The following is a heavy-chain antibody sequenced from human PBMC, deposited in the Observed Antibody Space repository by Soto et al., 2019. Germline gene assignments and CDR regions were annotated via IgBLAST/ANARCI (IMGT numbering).Heavy chain of an antibody. CDR3: VRVGRLGGY. CDR1: GFTFCTYW. J-gene: IGHJ4*02. Sequence: EVQLVESGGGLVQPGGSLRLSCAASGFTFCTYWMSWVRQAPGKGLEWVANIKEDGSEKYYVDSVKDRFTISRDNANNSLYLQTNSLRAEDTAVYYCVRVGRLGGYWGQGTLVTVSS. CDR2: IKEDGSEK. D-gene: IGHD3-16*01. V-gene: IGHV3-7*03.